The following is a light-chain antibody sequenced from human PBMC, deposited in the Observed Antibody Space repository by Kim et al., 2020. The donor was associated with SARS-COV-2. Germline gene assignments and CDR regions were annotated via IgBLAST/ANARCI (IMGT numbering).Light chain of an antibody. Sequence: IVLTQSPGTLSLSPGERATLSCRTSQTSNSNYLAWFQQKPGQAPRLLIHDASSRAPGIPDRFSGSGSGTDFTLTISRVEPEDFAVYYCQPYLAAPDTFGQGTRLEI. V-gene: IGKV3-20*01. CDR3: QPYLAAPDT. J-gene: IGKJ2*01. CDR1: QTSNSNY. CDR2: DAS.